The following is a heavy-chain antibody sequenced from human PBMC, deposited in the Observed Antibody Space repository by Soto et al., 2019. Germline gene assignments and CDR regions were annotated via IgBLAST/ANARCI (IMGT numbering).Heavy chain of an antibody. CDR2: IYHSGST. Sequence: QVQLQESGPGLVKPSGTLSLTCAVSGGSISSGNWWTWVRQPPGKGLEWLGEIYHSGSTNNNPSLKSRVTISVDKSKNQFSLKLTSVTAADTAVYYCATLGAAARTGFCDYWGQGTLVTVSS. D-gene: IGHD6-25*01. J-gene: IGHJ4*02. V-gene: IGHV4-4*02. CDR1: GGSISSGNW. CDR3: ATLGAAARTGFCDY.